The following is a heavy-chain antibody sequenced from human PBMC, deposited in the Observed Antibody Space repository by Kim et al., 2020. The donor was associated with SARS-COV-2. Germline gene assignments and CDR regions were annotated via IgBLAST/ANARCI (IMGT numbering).Heavy chain of an antibody. Sequence: SETLSLTCTVSGGSISSSSYYWGWIRQHPGKGLEWIGSIYYSGSTYYNPSLKSRVTISVDTSKNQFSLKLSSVTAADTAVYYCARSGLLWFGDPWAWFDPWGQGTLVTVSS. V-gene: IGHV4-39*07. D-gene: IGHD3-10*01. J-gene: IGHJ5*02. CDR3: ARSGLLWFGDPWAWFDP. CDR2: IYYSGST. CDR1: GGSISSSSYY.